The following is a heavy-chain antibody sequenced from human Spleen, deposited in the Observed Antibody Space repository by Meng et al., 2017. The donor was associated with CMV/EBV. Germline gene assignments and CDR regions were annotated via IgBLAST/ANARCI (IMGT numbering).Heavy chain of an antibody. CDR2: INPYSGDT. CDR3: AKFPPKWGGDDLNWP. J-gene: IGHJ5*02. D-gene: IGHD2-21*01. V-gene: IGHV1-2*02. CDR1: GYTFTGNY. Sequence: ASVKVSCKASGYTFTGNYIHWVRQAPGQGLEWMGWINPYSGDTSSAQKFQGRVTMTRDTSISTVFMELSSLTSDDTALYYCAKFPPKWGGDDLNWPWGQGTLVTVSS.